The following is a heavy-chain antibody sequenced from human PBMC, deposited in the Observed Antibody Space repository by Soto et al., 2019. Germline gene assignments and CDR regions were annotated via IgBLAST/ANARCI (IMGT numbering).Heavy chain of an antibody. J-gene: IGHJ6*02. V-gene: IGHV3-30-3*01. D-gene: IGHD3-16*01. CDR2: ISYDGSNK. CDR1: XFTXSSYA. CDR3: XXDGPPDDYVWGSYYYYYYYGMDV. Sequence: QVQXVXSGGXVVQPGXXLXXXCAAXXFTXSSYAMHWVRQAPGKXXXXXXXISYDGSNKYYADSVKGRFTISRDNSXXXXXXXXXXXXXXXXXXXXXXXDGPPDDYVWGSYYYYYYYGMDVWGQGTTVTVSS.